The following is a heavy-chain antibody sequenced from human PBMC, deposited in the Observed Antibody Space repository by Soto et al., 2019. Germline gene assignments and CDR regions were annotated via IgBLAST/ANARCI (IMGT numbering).Heavy chain of an antibody. CDR1: GYTFTAYA. Sequence: QVQLAQSGAEERKPGASVKVSCEATGYTFTAYAMHWVRQAPGQRLEWMGWINPANGNTKYSQQFQGRLTITSDTSAKTVYMELSSLTSEDTAMYYCTRSAISPYGGLIGPFDYWGQGNLVTVSS. D-gene: IGHD3-16*02. CDR2: INPANGNT. J-gene: IGHJ4*02. V-gene: IGHV1-3*05. CDR3: TRSAISPYGGLIGPFDY.